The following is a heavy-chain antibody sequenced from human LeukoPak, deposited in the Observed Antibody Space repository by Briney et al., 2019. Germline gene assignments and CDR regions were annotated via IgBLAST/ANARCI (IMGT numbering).Heavy chain of an antibody. CDR1: GYTFTSYG. D-gene: IGHD3-22*01. J-gene: IGHJ4*02. CDR3: ARDPFDSSGYKPDY. V-gene: IGHV1-18*01. Sequence: ASVKVSCKASGYTFTSYGISWVRQAPGQGIEWMGWISAYNGNTNYAQKLQGRVTMTTDTSTSTAYMELRSLRSDDTAVYYCARDPFDSSGYKPDYWGQGTLVTVSS. CDR2: ISAYNGNT.